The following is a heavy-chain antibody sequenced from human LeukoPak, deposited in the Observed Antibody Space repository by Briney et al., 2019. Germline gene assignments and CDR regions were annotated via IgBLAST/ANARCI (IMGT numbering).Heavy chain of an antibody. CDR2: INHSGST. CDR3: ARGRAPEN. J-gene: IGHJ4*02. CDR1: GGSFSDYY. Sequence: SETLSLACGVYGGSFSDYYWSWIRQPPGKGLEWIGKINHSGSTNYNPSLKSRVTISLDTSKNQFSLKLSSVTAADTAVYYCARGRAPENWGQGTLVTVSS. V-gene: IGHV4-34*01.